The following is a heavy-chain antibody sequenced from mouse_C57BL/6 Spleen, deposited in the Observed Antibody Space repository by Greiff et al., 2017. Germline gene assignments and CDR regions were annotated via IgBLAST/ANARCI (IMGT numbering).Heavy chain of an antibody. D-gene: IGHD1-1*01. V-gene: IGHV14-2*01. Sequence: EVMLMESGAELVKPGASVKLSCTASGFNIKDYYMHWVKQRTEQGLEWIGRIDPEDGETKYAPKFQGKATITADTSSNTASLQLSSLTSEDTAVYYCAYYGSSPAWFAYWGQGTLVTVSA. J-gene: IGHJ3*01. CDR2: IDPEDGET. CDR1: GFNIKDYY. CDR3: AYYGSSPAWFAY.